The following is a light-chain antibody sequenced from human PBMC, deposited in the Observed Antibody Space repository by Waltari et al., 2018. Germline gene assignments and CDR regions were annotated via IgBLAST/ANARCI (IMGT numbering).Light chain of an antibody. V-gene: IGKV3-20*01. CDR1: QSVSRA. J-gene: IGKJ1*01. CDR3: QHYVRLPVT. Sequence: EIVLTQSPGTQSLSPGERVTLSCRASQSVSRALAWYQQKPGQAPRLLLYGASTRATGIPDRFSGSGSGTDFSLTISRLEPEDFAVYYCQHYVRLPVTFGQGTKVEIK. CDR2: GAS.